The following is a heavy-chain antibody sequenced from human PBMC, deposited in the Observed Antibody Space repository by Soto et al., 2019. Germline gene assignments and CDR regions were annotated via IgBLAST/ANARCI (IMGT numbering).Heavy chain of an antibody. CDR1: GFTFSSYW. CDR3: ARVNTVTIAPPSVGMDV. V-gene: IGHV3-7*03. J-gene: IGHJ6*02. Sequence: EVQLVESGGRLVQPGGSLRLSCAASGFTFSSYWMSWVRQAPGKGLEWVANIKQDGSEKYYVDSVKGRFTISRDNAKNSLYLQMNSLRAEDTAVYYCARVNTVTIAPPSVGMDVWGQGTTVTGSS. CDR2: IKQDGSEK. D-gene: IGHD4-4*01.